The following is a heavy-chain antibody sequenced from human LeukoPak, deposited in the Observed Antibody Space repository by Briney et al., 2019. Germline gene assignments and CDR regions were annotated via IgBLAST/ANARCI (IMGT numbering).Heavy chain of an antibody. CDR3: ARDPPLPITIFGVVQPEQNELDY. CDR1: GFTFSSYS. V-gene: IGHV3-21*01. CDR2: ISSSSSYI. D-gene: IGHD3-3*01. Sequence: PGGSLRLSCAASGFTFSSYSMNWVRQAPGKGLEWVSSISSSSSYIYYADSVKGRFTISRDNAKNSLYLQMNSLRAEDTAVYYCARDPPLPITIFGVVQPEQNELDYWGQGTLVTVSS. J-gene: IGHJ4*02.